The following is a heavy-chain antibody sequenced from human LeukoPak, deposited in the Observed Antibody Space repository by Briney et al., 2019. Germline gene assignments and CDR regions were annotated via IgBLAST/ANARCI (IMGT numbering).Heavy chain of an antibody. Sequence: GGSLRLSCSASGFSFTDSYMNWFRLSPEKGLEWIAYITSSGATTEYADSVKGRFTISRANAKNSLYLQMNSLRPDDTAVYYCARDPDYGDPYWGQGTLVTVSS. J-gene: IGHJ4*02. D-gene: IGHD4/OR15-4a*01. V-gene: IGHV3-11*01. CDR2: ITSSGATT. CDR1: GFSFTDSY. CDR3: ARDPDYGDPY.